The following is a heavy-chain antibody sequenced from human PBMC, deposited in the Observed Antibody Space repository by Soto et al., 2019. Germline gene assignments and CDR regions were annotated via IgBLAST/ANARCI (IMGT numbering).Heavy chain of an antibody. Sequence: QVQLQESGPGLVKPSGTLSLTCTVSGGSISSSNWWIWVRQPPGKGLEWIGEIYHSGSTNYNPSLKSRVTISVDQSKNQFSLRLSSVTAADTAVYYCARSIADRTPDGFDYWGQGTLVTVSS. CDR2: IYHSGST. CDR3: ARSIADRTPDGFDY. CDR1: GGSISSSNW. V-gene: IGHV4-4*02. D-gene: IGHD6-6*01. J-gene: IGHJ4*02.